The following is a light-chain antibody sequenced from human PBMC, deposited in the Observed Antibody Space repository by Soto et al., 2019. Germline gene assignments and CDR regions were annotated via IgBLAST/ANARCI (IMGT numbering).Light chain of an antibody. Sequence: DIQMSQSPSSLSASVGDRVTITCRASHSVDNYLSWYQQIPGKAPKFLIYAASTLQRAVPSRFSGSGSGTDFTLTISNLQPEDFATYYCQQSFSTPPTFGQGTNLEIK. CDR2: AAS. V-gene: IGKV1-39*01. CDR3: QQSFSTPPT. CDR1: HSVDNY. J-gene: IGKJ2*01.